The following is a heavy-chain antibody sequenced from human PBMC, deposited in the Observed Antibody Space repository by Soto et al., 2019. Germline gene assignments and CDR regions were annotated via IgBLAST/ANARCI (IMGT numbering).Heavy chain of an antibody. CDR3: ARYRTPQYCSGGSWTVVAVTGDGY. Sequence: GASVKVPCQASRYTFTSYYMHWVRQAPGQGLAWMGLINPSGGSTSDGQKFEGRVTMTRDTSTSTVYMELSSLRSEDTAVYYCARYRTPQYCSGGSWTVVAVTGDGYWGQGTLVTVSS. CDR2: INPSGGST. D-gene: IGHD2-15*01. V-gene: IGHV1-46*01. J-gene: IGHJ4*02. CDR1: RYTFTSYY.